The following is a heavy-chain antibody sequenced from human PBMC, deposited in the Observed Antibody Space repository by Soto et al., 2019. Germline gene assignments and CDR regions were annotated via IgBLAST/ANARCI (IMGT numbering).Heavy chain of an antibody. J-gene: IGHJ1*01. Sequence: SETLSLTCSVSDDSLSSTGYYWSWIRQPPGKGLEWIGFVHFSGSIHYNASLKSRATISVDTSRKQISLKMTSLTAADTAVYFCGRGGDAHKMGRHWGQGTLVTVSS. CDR3: GRGGDAHKMGRH. V-gene: IGHV4-61*08. CDR1: DDSLSSTGYY. D-gene: IGHD2-2*01. CDR2: VHFSGSI.